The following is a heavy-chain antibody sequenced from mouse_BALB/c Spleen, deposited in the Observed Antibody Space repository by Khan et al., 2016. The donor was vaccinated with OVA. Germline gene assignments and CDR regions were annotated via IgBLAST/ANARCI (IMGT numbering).Heavy chain of an antibody. Sequence: QVQLKQSGAELAKPGASVKMSCTASGYTFTTYWMHWIKQRPGQGLEWIGDIKPTSGYTYYNQMFTEKATLTADKSSNTSDMQLSSLTSDDSAVYYCARDRIDYWGQGTALTVSS. V-gene: IGHV1-7*01. CDR2: IKPTSGYT. CDR1: GYTFTTYW. J-gene: IGHJ2*01. CDR3: ARDRIDY.